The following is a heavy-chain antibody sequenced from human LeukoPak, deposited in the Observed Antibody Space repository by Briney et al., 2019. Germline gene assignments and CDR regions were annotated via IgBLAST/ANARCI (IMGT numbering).Heavy chain of an antibody. J-gene: IGHJ4*02. CDR3: ANSVEGWQQLVREFDY. CDR2: ISGSGGST. V-gene: IGHV3-23*01. CDR1: GFTFSSYA. Sequence: GGSLRLSCAASGFTFSSYAMSWVRQAPGKGLEWVSTISGSGGSTYYADSVKGRFTISRDNSKNTLYLQMNSLRAEDTAVYYCANSVEGWQQLVREFDYWGQGTLVTVSS. D-gene: IGHD6-13*01.